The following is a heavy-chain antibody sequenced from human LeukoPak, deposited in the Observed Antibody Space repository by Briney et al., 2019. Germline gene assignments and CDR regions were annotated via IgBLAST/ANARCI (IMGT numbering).Heavy chain of an antibody. J-gene: IGHJ4*02. Sequence: SETLSLTCNVSGGSLIGYYWSWIRQPPGKGLEWTASIYYSGSTNYNPSLKSRLTVSLDTSKNQFSLKLSSVTAADTAVYYCARHRGSNLNRSFDFWGQGALVTVSS. CDR1: GGSLIGYY. V-gene: IGHV4-59*08. CDR2: IYYSGST. CDR3: ARHRGSNLNRSFDF. D-gene: IGHD1-14*01.